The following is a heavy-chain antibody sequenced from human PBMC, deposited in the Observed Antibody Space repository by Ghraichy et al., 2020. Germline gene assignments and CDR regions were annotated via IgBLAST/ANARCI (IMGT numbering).Heavy chain of an antibody. Sequence: GGSLRLSCAASGFTFSSYSMNWVRQAPGKGLEWVSSISSSSSTMYYADSVKGRFTISRDNAKNSLYLQMNSLRAEDTAVYYCARIGEAMVIGDLYYFDYWGQGILVTVSS. CDR3: ARIGEAMVIGDLYYFDY. V-gene: IGHV3-48*01. CDR2: ISSSSSTM. CDR1: GFTFSSYS. D-gene: IGHD5-18*01. J-gene: IGHJ4*02.